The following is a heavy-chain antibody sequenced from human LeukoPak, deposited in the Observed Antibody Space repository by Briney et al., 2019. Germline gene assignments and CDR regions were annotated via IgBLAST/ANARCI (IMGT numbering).Heavy chain of an antibody. D-gene: IGHD6-13*01. CDR1: GFTFSSYG. CDR2: IWYDGSNK. J-gene: IGHJ4*02. V-gene: IGHV3-33*01. CDR3: ARDPSRPYSSSWLDY. Sequence: GGSLRLSCAASGFTFSSYGMHWVRQAPCKGLEWVAVIWYDGSNKYYADSVKGRFTISRDNSKNTLYLQMNSLRAEDTAVYYCARDPSRPYSSSWLDYWGQGTLVTVSS.